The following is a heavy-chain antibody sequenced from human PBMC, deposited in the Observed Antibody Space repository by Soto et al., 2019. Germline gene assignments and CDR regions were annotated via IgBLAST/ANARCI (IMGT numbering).Heavy chain of an antibody. CDR2: IWEDGSEE. V-gene: IGHV3-33*01. D-gene: IGHD3-10*02. Sequence: QVQLVESGGGVVQPGRSLRLSCAASGFTFSNSLMHWVRQAPGKGLEWVAVIWEDGSEEYYADSVKGRFTISRDNSKNTLYLQMNSLRVDDMALYYCARELEGSVFGLGSWGQGALVTVAS. J-gene: IGHJ4*02. CDR1: GFTFSNSL. CDR3: ARELEGSVFGLGS.